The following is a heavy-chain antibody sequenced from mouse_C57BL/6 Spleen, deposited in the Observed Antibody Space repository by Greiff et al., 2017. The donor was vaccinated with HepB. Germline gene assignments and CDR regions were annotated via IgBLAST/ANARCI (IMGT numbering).Heavy chain of an antibody. CDR2: IDPSDSET. V-gene: IGHV1-52*01. Sequence: QVQLQQPGAELVRPGSSVKLSCKASGYTFTSYWMHWVKQRPIQGLEWIGNIDPSDSETHYNQKFKDKATLTVDKSSSTAYMQLSSLTSEDSAVYYCARSYDYDQTAWFAYWGQGTLVTVSA. CDR3: ARSYDYDQTAWFAY. J-gene: IGHJ3*01. CDR1: GYTFTSYW. D-gene: IGHD2-4*01.